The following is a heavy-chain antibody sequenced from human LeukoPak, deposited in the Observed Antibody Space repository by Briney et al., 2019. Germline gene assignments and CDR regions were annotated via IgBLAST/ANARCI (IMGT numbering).Heavy chain of an antibody. CDR2: ISSSSSYI. D-gene: IGHD6-13*01. CDR3: ASSWGSSWYLDY. Sequence: PGGSLRLSCAASGFTFSSYSMNWVRQAPGKGLEWVSSISSSSSYIHSADSVRGRFTISRDNAKNSLFLQMNSLRAEDTALYYCASSWGSSWYLDYWGQGTLVTVSS. J-gene: IGHJ4*02. V-gene: IGHV3-21*01. CDR1: GFTFSSYS.